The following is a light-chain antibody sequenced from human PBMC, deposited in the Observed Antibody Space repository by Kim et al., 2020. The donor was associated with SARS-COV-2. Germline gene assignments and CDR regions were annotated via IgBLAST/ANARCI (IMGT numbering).Light chain of an antibody. J-gene: IGLJ3*02. CDR2: EDT. Sequence: GKTISSSCTRSGGSIGSNYVQWYQQRPGSAPTTVIYEDTKRAFGVSDRFSGSIDISSNSASLTISGLKTEDEGDYYCQSYDSTNWAFGGGTKLTVL. CDR1: GGSIGSNY. CDR3: QSYDSTNWA. V-gene: IGLV6-57*03.